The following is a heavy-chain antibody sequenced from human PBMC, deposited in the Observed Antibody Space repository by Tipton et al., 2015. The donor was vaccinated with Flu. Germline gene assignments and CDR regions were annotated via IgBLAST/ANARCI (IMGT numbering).Heavy chain of an antibody. Sequence: QLVQSGVEVKKPGASVKVSCKASGYTFSNYGITWVRQAPGQGLEWMGWVSGYNGDTNYAEKLQGRVTMTTDTSTNTAYMELRSLKSDDTAMYYCARDRGSYNIHLEYHYYYGMDVRGQGTTVTVSS. V-gene: IGHV1-18*01. D-gene: IGHD1-26*01. CDR2: VSGYNGDT. CDR1: GYTFSNYG. J-gene: IGHJ6*02. CDR3: ARDRGSYNIHLEYHYYYGMDV.